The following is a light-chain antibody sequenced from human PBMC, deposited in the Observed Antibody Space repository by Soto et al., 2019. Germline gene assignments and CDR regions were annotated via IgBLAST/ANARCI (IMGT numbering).Light chain of an antibody. Sequence: DIQLTQSPSSLSSSVGDRVTITCRTSQNIGSYLNWYQQKPGTAPRLLIYGASSLQSGAPSRFSGSASGTDFTLIINSLQPEDFATYYCQQSYSTLSWTFGQGTKVDI. V-gene: IGKV1-39*01. CDR3: QQSYSTLSWT. CDR1: QNIGSY. J-gene: IGKJ1*01. CDR2: GAS.